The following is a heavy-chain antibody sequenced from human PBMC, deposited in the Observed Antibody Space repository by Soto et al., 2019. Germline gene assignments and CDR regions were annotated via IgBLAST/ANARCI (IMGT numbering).Heavy chain of an antibody. CDR2: IKSKTDGGTT. D-gene: IGHD3-9*01. CDR1: GFTFSNAW. Sequence: GGSLRLSCAASGFTFSNAWMSWVRQAPGKGLEWVGRIKSKTDGGTTDYAAPVKGRFTISRDDSKNTLYLQMNSLKTEDTAVYYCTTDPLRGYDILTGYYIYFHYCGPVTLVTV. CDR3: TTDPLRGYDILTGYYIYFHY. V-gene: IGHV3-15*01. J-gene: IGHJ4*02.